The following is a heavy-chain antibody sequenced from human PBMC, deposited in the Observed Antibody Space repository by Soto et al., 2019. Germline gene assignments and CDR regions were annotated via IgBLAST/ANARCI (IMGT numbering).Heavy chain of an antibody. V-gene: IGHV3-30*18. D-gene: IGHD3-10*01. CDR1: GLNLTTFG. Sequence: GGSLRLSCVGSGLNLTTFGMHWVRQAPGRGLEWMAVISNDGSHFYYADSVKGRFTISRDNSKNTLYLQMINLRPDDTGVYYCAKWARDSGDYYYYGVDVWGQGTTVTVSS. J-gene: IGHJ6*01. CDR2: ISNDGSHF. CDR3: AKWARDSGDYYYYGVDV.